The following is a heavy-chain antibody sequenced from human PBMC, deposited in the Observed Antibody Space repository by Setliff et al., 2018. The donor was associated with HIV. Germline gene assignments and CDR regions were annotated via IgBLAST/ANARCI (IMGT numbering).Heavy chain of an antibody. D-gene: IGHD6-19*01. CDR1: GFTLSSYW. CDR3: AKNSAWAVIGSDYYLDF. J-gene: IGHJ4*02. CDR2: INGDGSTT. Sequence: PGGSLRLSCACSGFTLSSYWMHWVRQAPGKGLVYVSHINGDGSTTTYADSVKGRFTISRDNAKNTLYLQMNSLRAEDTAVYYCAKNSAWAVIGSDYYLDFWGQGTLVTVSS. V-gene: IGHV3-74*01.